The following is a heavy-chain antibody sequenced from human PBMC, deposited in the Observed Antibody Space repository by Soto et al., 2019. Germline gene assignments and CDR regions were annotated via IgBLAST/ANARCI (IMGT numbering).Heavy chain of an antibody. D-gene: IGHD3-3*01. CDR1: GGTCGDYA. Sequence: AAGGTCGDYAGRWIIQAKGKGLEWVAVISYDGSNKYYADSVKGRFTISRDNSKNTLYLQMNSLRAEDTAVYYCARVGTLRFLEWLYYYGMDVWGQGTTVTVSS. V-gene: IGHV3-30-3*01. CDR3: ARVGTLRFLEWLYYYGMDV. J-gene: IGHJ6*02. CDR2: ISYDGSNK.